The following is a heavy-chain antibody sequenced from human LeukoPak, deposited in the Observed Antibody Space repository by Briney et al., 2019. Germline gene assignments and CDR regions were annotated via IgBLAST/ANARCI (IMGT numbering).Heavy chain of an antibody. CDR1: GFNFGSYS. CDR2: ISYDGNNK. V-gene: IGHV3-30-3*01. Sequence: LPGGSLRLSCAASGFNFGSYSMHWVRQAPGKGLEWVAVISYDGNNKYYADSVKGRFTISRDNSKNTLYLQMNSLRAEDTAVYYCARDYYDSSGYYGYWGQGTLVTVSS. CDR3: ARDYYDSSGYYGY. J-gene: IGHJ4*02. D-gene: IGHD3-22*01.